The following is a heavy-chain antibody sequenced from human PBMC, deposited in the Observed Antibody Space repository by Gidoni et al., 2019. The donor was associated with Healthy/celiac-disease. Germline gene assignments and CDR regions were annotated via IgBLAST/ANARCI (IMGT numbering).Heavy chain of an antibody. V-gene: IGHV3-21*01. CDR3: ARDLYYDSSGYSSLSYGMDV. D-gene: IGHD3-22*01. Sequence: EVQLVESGGGLVKPGGSLRLSCAASGLTFSSYSMNWVRQAPGKGLEWVSSISSRSSYIYYADSVKGRFTISRDNAKNSLYLQLNSLRAEDTAVYYCARDLYYDSSGYSSLSYGMDVWGQGTTVTVSS. CDR1: GLTFSSYS. J-gene: IGHJ6*02. CDR2: ISSRSSYI.